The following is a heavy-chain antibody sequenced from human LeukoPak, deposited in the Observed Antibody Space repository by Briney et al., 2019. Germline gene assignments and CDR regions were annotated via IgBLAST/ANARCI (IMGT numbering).Heavy chain of an antibody. Sequence: PGGSLRLSCVASGFTFSTYSMNWVRQAPGKGLEWVSAIDPSSTYIYYADSVKGRFTISRDNAENSLYLQMNSLRVEDTAVYYCARAPTVLVGYCSSSSCQADYWGQGTLVTVSS. J-gene: IGHJ4*02. CDR3: ARAPTVLVGYCSSSSCQADY. CDR2: IDPSSTYI. V-gene: IGHV3-21*01. CDR1: GFTFSTYS. D-gene: IGHD2-2*01.